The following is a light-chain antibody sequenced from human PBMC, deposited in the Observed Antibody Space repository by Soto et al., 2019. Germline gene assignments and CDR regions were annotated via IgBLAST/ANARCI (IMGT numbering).Light chain of an antibody. J-gene: IGKJ4*01. CDR3: QPRRSWTLT. Sequence: EVVMTQSPSTLSVSPVERATLSCRASQSVMINLAWYQQKPGQAPRLLISGASSRATGIPDRFSGSGSATEFTLTMSSLEHEDFEVYSCQPRRSWTLTFGGGTKLDI. CDR1: QSVMIN. CDR2: GAS. V-gene: IGKV3D-15*01.